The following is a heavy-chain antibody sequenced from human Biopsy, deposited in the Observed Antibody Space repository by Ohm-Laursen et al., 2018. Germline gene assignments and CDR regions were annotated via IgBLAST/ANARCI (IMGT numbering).Heavy chain of an antibody. D-gene: IGHD3-3*01. CDR1: GFTFRTYG. CDR2: ISYDQITK. V-gene: IGHV3-30*18. CDR3: AKDLLEWLEPS. Sequence: SLRLSCSASGFTFRTYGMRWVRLAPGKGLEWVAVISYDQITKHYADSVRGRFTISRDNSKNTLYLQVNSLRSDDTAVYYCAKDLLEWLEPSWGQGTLVIVSS. J-gene: IGHJ4*02.